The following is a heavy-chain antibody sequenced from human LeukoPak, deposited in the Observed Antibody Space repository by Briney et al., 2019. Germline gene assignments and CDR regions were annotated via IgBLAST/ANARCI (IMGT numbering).Heavy chain of an antibody. CDR1: GYTFTNYG. Sequence: GASVKVSCKASGYTFTNYGMSWVRQAPGKGLEWMGGFDPEDGETIYAQKFQGRVTMTEDTSTDTAYMELSSLRSEDTAVYYCATAPTVTTRWFDPWGQGTLVTVSS. J-gene: IGHJ5*02. CDR3: ATAPTVTTRWFDP. D-gene: IGHD4-17*01. V-gene: IGHV1-24*01. CDR2: FDPEDGET.